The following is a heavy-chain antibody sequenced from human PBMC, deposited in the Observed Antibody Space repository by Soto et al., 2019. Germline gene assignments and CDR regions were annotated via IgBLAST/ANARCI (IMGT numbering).Heavy chain of an antibody. Sequence: EVQLLESGGGLVQPGGSLRLSCAASXXTFSTYAMSWVRQAPGKGLEWVSVISASGGSTFYADSVKGRFTVSRDNSRNTLYLQVISLRVEDTAVYYCAKDLRTSTNYNYGMDVWGQGTTVTVSS. CDR3: AKDLRTSTNYNYGMDV. J-gene: IGHJ6*02. CDR1: XXTFSTYA. CDR2: ISASGGST. V-gene: IGHV3-23*01.